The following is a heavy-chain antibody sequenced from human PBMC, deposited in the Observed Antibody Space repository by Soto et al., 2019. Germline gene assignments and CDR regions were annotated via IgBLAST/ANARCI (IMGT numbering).Heavy chain of an antibody. J-gene: IGHJ5*02. D-gene: IGHD6-19*01. CDR3: ARGPQSSGWRGKWFDP. Sequence: GGSLRLSCAGSGFTFSSYWMSWVRQAPGHGLEWVAHTNEDGSEKRYVDAVKGRFTISRDNGRNSLYLQMNSLRDEDTAVYYCARGPQSSGWRGKWFDPWGQGTLVTVSS. CDR1: GFTFSSYW. CDR2: TNEDGSEK. V-gene: IGHV3-7*01.